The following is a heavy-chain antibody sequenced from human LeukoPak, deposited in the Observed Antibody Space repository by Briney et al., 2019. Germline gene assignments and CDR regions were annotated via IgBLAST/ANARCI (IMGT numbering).Heavy chain of an antibody. CDR1: GGSISSYY. CDR3: ARGAGRGYFYMDV. V-gene: IGHV4-59*01. Sequence: SETLSLTCTVSGGSISSYYWSWIRQPPGKGLEWIGYICNSVSTNYNPSLKSRVTISVDTSKNQFSLRLSSVTAADTAVYYCARGAGRGYFYMDVWGKGTTVTVSS. CDR2: ICNSVST. D-gene: IGHD1-26*01. J-gene: IGHJ6*03.